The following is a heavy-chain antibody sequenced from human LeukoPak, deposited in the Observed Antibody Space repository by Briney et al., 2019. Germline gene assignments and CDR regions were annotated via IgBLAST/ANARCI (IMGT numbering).Heavy chain of an antibody. Sequence: PGGSLRLSCAASGFTFSRSGMHWVRQAPGKGLEWVAVISYDGSNKYYADSVKGRFTISRDNSKNTLYLQMNSLRAEDTAVYYCAKARPDSSGWFFDYWGQGTLVTVSS. CDR2: ISYDGSNK. D-gene: IGHD6-19*01. V-gene: IGHV3-30*18. CDR3: AKARPDSSGWFFDY. J-gene: IGHJ4*02. CDR1: GFTFSRSG.